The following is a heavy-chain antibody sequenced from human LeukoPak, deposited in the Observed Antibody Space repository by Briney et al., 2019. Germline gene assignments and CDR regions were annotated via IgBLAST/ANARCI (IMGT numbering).Heavy chain of an antibody. CDR2: ISGRGGTT. J-gene: IGHJ6*02. Sequence: GGSLRLSCATSGFTFNTYAMSWVGQAPGKGLEWVSVISGRGGTTYYADSVKGRFTISRDNSKNTLFLQMNSLRAEDTAVYYCARGPYGGDSVYYYYGMDVWGQGTTVTVSS. V-gene: IGHV3-23*01. CDR1: GFTFNTYA. CDR3: ARGPYGGDSVYYYYGMDV. D-gene: IGHD4-23*01.